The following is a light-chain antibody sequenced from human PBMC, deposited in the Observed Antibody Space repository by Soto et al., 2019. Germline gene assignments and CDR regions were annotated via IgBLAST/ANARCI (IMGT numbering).Light chain of an antibody. V-gene: IGKV4-1*01. Sequence: DIVMTQSPDSLAVSLGERATINCKSSQSVLYNSNNKNYLTWYQHKSGQPPKLLIYWASTRKSGVPDRFSGSGSGTDLTLTISSLQAEDVAVYYCQQYYSTPPTFGQGTQVQIK. CDR3: QQYYSTPPT. CDR2: WAS. CDR1: QSVLYNSNNKNY. J-gene: IGKJ1*01.